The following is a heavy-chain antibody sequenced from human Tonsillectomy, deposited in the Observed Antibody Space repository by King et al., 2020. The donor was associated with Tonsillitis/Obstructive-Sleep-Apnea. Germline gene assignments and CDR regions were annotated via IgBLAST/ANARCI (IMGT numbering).Heavy chain of an antibody. CDR1: GFTFSSYG. CDR3: ARAMLLYDFWSGYYSSDAFDI. D-gene: IGHD3-3*01. V-gene: IGHV3-33*01. CDR2: IWYEGSNK. J-gene: IGHJ3*02. Sequence: VQLVESGGGVVQPGRSLRLSCGASGFTFSSYGMHWVRQAPGKGLEWGSVIWYEGSNKLYADSVKGRFTNSRDNSKNTLYLQMNSLRAEDTAVYYCARAMLLYDFWSGYYSSDAFDIWGQGTMVTVSS.